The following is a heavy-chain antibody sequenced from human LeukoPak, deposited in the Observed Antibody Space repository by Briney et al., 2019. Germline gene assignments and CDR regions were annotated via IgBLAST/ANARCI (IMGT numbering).Heavy chain of an antibody. D-gene: IGHD3-3*01. V-gene: IGHV1-18*01. CDR2: ISAYNGNT. CDR3: ARGSITTFGVVIISAPDV. Sequence: ASVKVSCKASGYSFTSYGISWVRQAPGQGLEWMGWISAYNGNTNYAQKLQGRVTMTTDTSTSTAYMELRSLRSDDTAVYYCARGSITTFGVVIISAPDVWGQGTTVTVSS. CDR1: GYSFTSYG. J-gene: IGHJ6*02.